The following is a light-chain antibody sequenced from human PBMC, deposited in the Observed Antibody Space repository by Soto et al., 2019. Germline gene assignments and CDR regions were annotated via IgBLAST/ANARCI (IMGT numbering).Light chain of an antibody. CDR2: EVS. Sequence: IQLTQFPSSLSASVGDRVTITCRASQCVSSHLSWHQQKPGKAPKLLIYEVSTLQSGVPSRFSGSGSGTDFTLTISSLQPEDFATYYCQHLNGYPITFGQGTRLEI. CDR3: QHLNGYPIT. CDR1: QCVSSH. J-gene: IGKJ5*01. V-gene: IGKV1-9*01.